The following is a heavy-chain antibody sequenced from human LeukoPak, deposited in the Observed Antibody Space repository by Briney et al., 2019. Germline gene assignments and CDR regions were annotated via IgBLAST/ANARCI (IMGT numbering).Heavy chain of an antibody. V-gene: IGHV3-23*01. Sequence: PGGSLRLSCAASTFTFSNYAMSWVRQAPGKGLEWVSTISGSGDSTYYADSVKGRFTVSRDNSKNTLYLQMKSLRAEDTAVYYCAKGGSGYCSSTSCLYYFDYWGQGTLVTVSS. CDR2: ISGSGDST. CDR1: TFTFSNYA. D-gene: IGHD2-2*01. J-gene: IGHJ4*02. CDR3: AKGGSGYCSSTSCLYYFDY.